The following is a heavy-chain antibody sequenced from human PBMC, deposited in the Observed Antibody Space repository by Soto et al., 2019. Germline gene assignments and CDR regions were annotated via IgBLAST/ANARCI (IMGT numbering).Heavy chain of an antibody. Sequence: SGPTLVNPTETLTLTCTVSGFSLSNARMGVSWIRQPPGKALEWLAHIFSNDEKSYSTSLKSRLTISKDTSKSQVVLTMTNMDPVDTATYYCARIAXIQLWSIPQCSGGSFDYWGQGTLVTVSS. V-gene: IGHV2-26*01. CDR2: IFSNDEK. J-gene: IGHJ4*02. CDR3: ARIAXIQLWSIPQCSGGSFDY. D-gene: IGHD5-18*01. CDR1: GFSLSNARMG.